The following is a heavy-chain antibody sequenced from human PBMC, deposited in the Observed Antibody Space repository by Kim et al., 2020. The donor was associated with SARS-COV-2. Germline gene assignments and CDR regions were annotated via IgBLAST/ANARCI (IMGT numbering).Heavy chain of an antibody. CDR1: GGTFSSYA. J-gene: IGHJ5*02. CDR2: IIPIFGTA. V-gene: IGHV1-69*13. CDR3: SRADYCGGDCYSGVWFDP. Sequence: SVKVSCKASGGTFSSYAISWVRQAPGQGLEWMGGIIPIFGTANYAQKFQGRVTITADESTSTAYMELSSLRSEDTAVYYCSRADYCGGDCYSGVWFDPWGQGTLVTVSS. D-gene: IGHD2-21*02.